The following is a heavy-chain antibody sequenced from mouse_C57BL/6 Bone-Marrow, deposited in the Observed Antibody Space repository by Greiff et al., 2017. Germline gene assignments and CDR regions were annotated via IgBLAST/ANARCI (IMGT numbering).Heavy chain of an antibody. CDR1: GYSITSDY. D-gene: IGHD2-14*01. Sequence: EVKLMESGPGLAKPSQTLSLTCSVTGYSITSDYWNWIRKFPGNKLEYMGYISYSGSTYYNPSIKSRISITRDTYKNQYYLQLNSVTTEDTAKYYVARGGTGGAMDYWGQGTSVTVSS. CDR2: ISYSGST. V-gene: IGHV3-8*01. J-gene: IGHJ4*01. CDR3: ARGGTGGAMDY.